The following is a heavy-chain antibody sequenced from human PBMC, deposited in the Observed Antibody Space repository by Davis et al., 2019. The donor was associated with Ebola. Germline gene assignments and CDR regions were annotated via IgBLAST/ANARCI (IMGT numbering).Heavy chain of an antibody. V-gene: IGHV3-21*01. CDR3: ARCLSSSPTPGDDY. CDR1: GFTFSSYS. Sequence: PGGSLRLSCAASGFTFSSYSMNWVRQAPGKGLEWVSSISSSSSYIYYADSVKGRFTISRDNAKNSLYLQMNSLRAEDTAVYYCARCLSSSPTPGDDYWGQGTLVTVSS. D-gene: IGHD6-6*01. J-gene: IGHJ4*02. CDR2: ISSSSSYI.